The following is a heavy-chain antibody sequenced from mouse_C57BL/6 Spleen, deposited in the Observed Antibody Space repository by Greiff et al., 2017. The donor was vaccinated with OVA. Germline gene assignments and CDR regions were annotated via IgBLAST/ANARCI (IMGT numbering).Heavy chain of an antibody. Sequence: EVKLVESGGGLVKPGGSLKLSCAASGFTFSSYAMSWVRQTPKKRLEWVATISDGGSYTYYPDNVQGRFTISRDNAKNNLYLQMSHLKSEDTAMYYCAREDSNYEYFDVWGTGTTVTVSS. CDR2: ISDGGSYT. CDR1: GFTFSSYA. CDR3: AREDSNYEYFDV. D-gene: IGHD2-5*01. V-gene: IGHV5-4*01. J-gene: IGHJ1*03.